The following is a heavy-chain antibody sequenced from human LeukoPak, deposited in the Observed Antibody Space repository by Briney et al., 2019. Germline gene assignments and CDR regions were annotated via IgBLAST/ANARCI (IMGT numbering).Heavy chain of an antibody. CDR1: GYTFTSYG. D-gene: IGHD3-22*01. CDR2: INPNSGGT. CDR3: ARLGTPIVVVTHDAFDI. V-gene: IGHV1-2*02. Sequence: GASVKVSCKASGYTFTSYGISWVRQAPGQGLEWMGWINPNSGGTNYAQKFRGRVTMTRDTSISTAYMELSRLRSDDTAVYYCARLGTPIVVVTHDAFDIWGQGTMVTVSS. J-gene: IGHJ3*02.